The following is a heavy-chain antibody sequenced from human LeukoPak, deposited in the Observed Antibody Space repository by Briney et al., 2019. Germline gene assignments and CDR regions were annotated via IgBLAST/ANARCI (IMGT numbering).Heavy chain of an antibody. Sequence: GGSQRLSCAASGFTFSDYYMDWVRQAPGKGLEWVGRIRNKANHHTTEYAASVKGRFTISRDDSKNSLYLQMNSLKTEDTAVYYCARGSYSGFGVDYWGQGTLVTVSS. D-gene: IGHD5-12*01. CDR2: IRNKANHHTT. V-gene: IGHV3-72*01. CDR1: GFTFSDYY. CDR3: ARGSYSGFGVDY. J-gene: IGHJ4*02.